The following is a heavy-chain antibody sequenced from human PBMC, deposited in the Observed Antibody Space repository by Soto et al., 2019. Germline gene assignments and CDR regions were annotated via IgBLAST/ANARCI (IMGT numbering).Heavy chain of an antibody. J-gene: IGHJ4*02. V-gene: IGHV4-34*02. D-gene: IGHD7-27*01. CDR2: IDYRGNT. Sequence: QVQLRQWGAGLLKPSATLSLTRAVYGGSFSAYHWSWIRQAPGKGLEWIGEIDYRGNTNYLPSLRSRVSMSVDTSKNQFSLRLNDVTAADTAVYYCARSMNDHKHHHWGFDYWGQGTRVTVSS. CDR1: GGSFSAYH. CDR3: ARSMNDHKHHHWGFDY.